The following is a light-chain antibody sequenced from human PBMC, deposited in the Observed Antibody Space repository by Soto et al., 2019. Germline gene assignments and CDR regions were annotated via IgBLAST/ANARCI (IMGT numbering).Light chain of an antibody. CDR2: DVT. Sequence: QSALTQPASVSGSPGQSITISCTGTSSDVGANNYVYWYQQHPGKAPKLMIYDVTHRPSGISNRFSGSKSGNTASLTISGLQAEDEADYYCSSYTSSSTPYVFGTGTKLTVL. CDR3: SSYTSSSTPYV. CDR1: SSDVGANNY. V-gene: IGLV2-14*01. J-gene: IGLJ1*01.